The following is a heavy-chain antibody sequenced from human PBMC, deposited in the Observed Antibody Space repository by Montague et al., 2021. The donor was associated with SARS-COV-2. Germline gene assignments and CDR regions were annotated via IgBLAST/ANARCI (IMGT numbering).Heavy chain of an antibody. D-gene: IGHD3-3*01. CDR2: IYYSGST. V-gene: IGHV4-31*03. CDR3: AREPIYRITIFVVVTGGWDLDL. Sequence: TLSLTCTVSGGSISSGGYYWSWIRQHPGKGLEWIGFIYYSGSTYYNPSLKSRVTISVDTSKNQFSLKLSSVTAADTAVYYCAREPIYRITIFVVVTGGWDLDLWGRGTLVTVSS. J-gene: IGHJ2*01. CDR1: GGSISSGGYY.